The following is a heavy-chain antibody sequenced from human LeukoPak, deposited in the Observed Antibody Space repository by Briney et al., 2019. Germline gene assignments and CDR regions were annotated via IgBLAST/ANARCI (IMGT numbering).Heavy chain of an antibody. CDR1: GFTFASYA. Sequence: GGSLRLSCAASGFTFASYAMSWVRQAPGKGLEWVSAIGANGVSTYYADSVKGRFTISRDNSDNTVYLQMNSLRAEDTAIYYCAKAPAPYYYYYGMDVWGQGTAVTVSS. V-gene: IGHV3-23*01. CDR2: IGANGVST. CDR3: AKAPAPYYYYYGMDV. J-gene: IGHJ6*02.